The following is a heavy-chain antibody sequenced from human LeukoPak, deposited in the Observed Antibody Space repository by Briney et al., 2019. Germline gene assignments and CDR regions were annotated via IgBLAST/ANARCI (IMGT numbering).Heavy chain of an antibody. CDR3: ARGTYDSSGYYYVLPYYYYYYMDV. V-gene: IGHV1-8*01. CDR2: MNPNSGNT. CDR1: GYAFTSYD. Sequence: GASVKVSCKASGYAFTSYDINWVRQATGQGLEWMGWMNPNSGNTGYAQKFQGRVTTTRNTSISTAYMELSSLRSEDTAVYYCARGTYDSSGYYYVLPYYYYYYMDVWGKGTTVTVSS. D-gene: IGHD3-22*01. J-gene: IGHJ6*03.